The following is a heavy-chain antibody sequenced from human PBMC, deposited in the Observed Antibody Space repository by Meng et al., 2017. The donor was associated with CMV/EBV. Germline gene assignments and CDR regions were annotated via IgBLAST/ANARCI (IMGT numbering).Heavy chain of an antibody. CDR3: AKSLNYYDSSGYSQPFDY. V-gene: IGHV3-23*03. CDR1: GFTFSSYA. J-gene: IGHJ4*02. Sequence: GESLKISRAASGFTFSSYAMSWVRQAPGKGLEWVSVIYSGGSSTYYADSVKGRFTISRDNSKNTLYLQMNSLRAEDTAVYCCAKSLNYYDSSGYSQPFDYWGQGTLVTVSS. D-gene: IGHD3-22*01. CDR2: IYSGGSST.